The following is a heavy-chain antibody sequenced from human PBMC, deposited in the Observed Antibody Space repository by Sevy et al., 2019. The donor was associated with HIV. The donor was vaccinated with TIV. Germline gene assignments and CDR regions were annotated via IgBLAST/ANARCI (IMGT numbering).Heavy chain of an antibody. CDR2: ISSSSSYI. J-gene: IGHJ4*02. CDR3: ARDSGLWELPSLNDY. Sequence: GGSLRLSCAASGFTFSSYSMNWVRQAPGKGLEWVSSISSSSSYIYYADSVKGRFTISGDNAKNSLYLQMNSLRAEDTAVYYCARDSGLWELPSLNDYWGQGTLVTVSS. D-gene: IGHD1-26*01. CDR1: GFTFSSYS. V-gene: IGHV3-21*01.